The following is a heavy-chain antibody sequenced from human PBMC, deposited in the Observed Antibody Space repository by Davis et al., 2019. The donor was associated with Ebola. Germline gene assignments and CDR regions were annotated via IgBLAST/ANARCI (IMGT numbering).Heavy chain of an antibody. CDR1: GFTVSSNY. J-gene: IGHJ5*02. V-gene: IGHV3-53*01. CDR3: ARGRPWYYGSGSYYTSNWFDP. D-gene: IGHD3-10*01. CDR2: IYSGGST. Sequence: GESLKISCAASGFTVSSNYMSWVRQAPGKGLEWVSVIYSGGSTYYADSVKGRFTISRDNSKNTLYLQMNSLRAEDTAVYYCARGRPWYYGSGSYYTSNWFDPWGQGTLVTVSS.